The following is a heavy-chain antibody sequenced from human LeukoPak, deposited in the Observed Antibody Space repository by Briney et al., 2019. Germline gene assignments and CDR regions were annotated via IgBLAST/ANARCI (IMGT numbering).Heavy chain of an antibody. CDR1: GFTFSSYA. CDR2: ISGSGGST. Sequence: PGGSLRLSCAASGFTFSSYAMTWVRQAPGKGLEWVSAISGSGGSTYYADSVKGRFTISRDNSRNMLYLQMNSLRAEDTAVYYCAKTGGSSWYIPLDYWGQGTLVTVSS. J-gene: IGHJ4*02. CDR3: AKTGGSSWYIPLDY. D-gene: IGHD6-13*01. V-gene: IGHV3-23*01.